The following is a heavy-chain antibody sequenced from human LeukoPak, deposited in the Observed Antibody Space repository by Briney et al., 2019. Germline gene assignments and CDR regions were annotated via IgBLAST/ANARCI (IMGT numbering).Heavy chain of an antibody. CDR2: INPNSGGT. CDR1: GYTFTGYY. CDR3: ARGEYCSSTSCLDLSIDY. D-gene: IGHD2-2*01. V-gene: IGHV1-2*02. J-gene: IGHJ4*02. Sequence: ASVKVSCKASGYTFTGYYMHWVRQAPGQGLEWMGWINPNSGGTNYAQKFQGRVTMTRDTSISTAYMELSRLRSDDTAVYYCARGEYCSSTSCLDLSIDYWGQGTLVTVSS.